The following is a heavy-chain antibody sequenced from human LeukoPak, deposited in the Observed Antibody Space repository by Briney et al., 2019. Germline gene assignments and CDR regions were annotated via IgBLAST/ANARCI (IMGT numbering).Heavy chain of an antibody. CDR2: VYPGDSDT. Sequence: PGESLKISCKGYGYTFTNYWIGWVRQMPGKGLEWMGIVYPGDSDTRYSPSFQGQVTISADKSISTAFLQWSTLKASDTAMYYCARAPNSGYARLHFDYWGQGTLVTVSS. CDR3: ARAPNSGYARLHFDY. D-gene: IGHD5-12*01. V-gene: IGHV5-51*01. J-gene: IGHJ4*02. CDR1: GYTFTNYW.